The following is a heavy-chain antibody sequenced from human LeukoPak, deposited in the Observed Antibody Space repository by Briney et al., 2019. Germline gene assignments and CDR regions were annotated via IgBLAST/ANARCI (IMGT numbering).Heavy chain of an antibody. Sequence: SETLSLTCTMSGGSISPYYWSWIRQPPGKGLEWIAYIFHSGTTKYNPALKSRVAISLDTPKSQISLRLHSVTAADTAVYYCARGGYYHLDVWGRGTTVTVSS. CDR2: IFHSGTT. CDR3: ARGGYYHLDV. V-gene: IGHV4-59*01. CDR1: GGSISPYY. J-gene: IGHJ6*04.